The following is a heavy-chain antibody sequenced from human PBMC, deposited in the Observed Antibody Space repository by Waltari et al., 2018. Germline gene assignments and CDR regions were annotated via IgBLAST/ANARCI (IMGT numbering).Heavy chain of an antibody. D-gene: IGHD1-1*01. V-gene: IGHV3-23*01. CDR3: AKGLEQRGNSDY. CDR2: IGGSGGST. J-gene: IGHJ4*02. CDR1: GFTFSSYA. Sequence: EVQLLESGGGLVQPGGSLRLSCAASGFTFSSYAMSWVRQAPGKGLEWVAAIGGSGGSTYYADSVKGRFTIARDNAKNTLYLKMNSRRAEDTAVYYCAKGLEQRGNSDYWGQGTLVTVSS.